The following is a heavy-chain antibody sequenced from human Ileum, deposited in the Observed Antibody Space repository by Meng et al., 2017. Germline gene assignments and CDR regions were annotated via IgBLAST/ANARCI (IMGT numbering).Heavy chain of an antibody. CDR2: IKPDESEK. Sequence: GGSLRLSCAASGFTFRDYWMSGFRQAPGKGLEWVANIKPDESEKYSVDSVKGRFTVSRDNAKNSLYLQMNNLRAEDTAVYYCAANSYTYNWGQGTMVTVSS. CDR3: AANSYTYN. D-gene: IGHD3-16*01. V-gene: IGHV3-7*01. J-gene: IGHJ4*02. CDR1: GFTFRDYW.